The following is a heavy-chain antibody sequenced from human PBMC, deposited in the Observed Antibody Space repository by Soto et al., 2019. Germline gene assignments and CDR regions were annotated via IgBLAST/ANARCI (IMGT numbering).Heavy chain of an antibody. CDR1: GGSISSYY. CDR3: ARGIHCSSTSCYLCSYGDYALDY. CDR2: IYYSGST. J-gene: IGHJ4*02. V-gene: IGHV4-59*01. Sequence: TSETLSLTCTVSGGSISSYYWSWIRQPPGKGLEWIGYIYYSGSTNYNPSLKSRVTISVDTSKNQFSLKLSSVTAADTAVYYCARGIHCSSTSCYLCSYGDYALDYWGQGTLVTVSS. D-gene: IGHD2-2*01.